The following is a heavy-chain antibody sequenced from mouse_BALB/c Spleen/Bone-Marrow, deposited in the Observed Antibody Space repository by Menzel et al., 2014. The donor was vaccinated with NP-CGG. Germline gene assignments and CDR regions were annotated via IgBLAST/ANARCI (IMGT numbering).Heavy chain of an antibody. CDR3: ARLEEGYGNYEGYYYALDY. CDR2: ISYSGIT. CDR1: GDSITSGY. Sequence: EVQLQQSGPSLVKPSQTLSLTCSVTGDSITSGYWNWIRKFPGNKLEYMGYISYSGITYYNPSLKSRISITRDTSKNQYYLQLNSVTTEDTATYFCARLEEGYGNYEGYYYALDYWGQGTSVTVSS. D-gene: IGHD2-10*02. J-gene: IGHJ4*01. V-gene: IGHV3-8*02.